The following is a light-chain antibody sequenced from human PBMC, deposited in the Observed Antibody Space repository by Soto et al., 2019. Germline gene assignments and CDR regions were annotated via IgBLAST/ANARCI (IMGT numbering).Light chain of an antibody. CDR2: DVT. CDR3: SSYTCSSTLV. CDR1: SSDIGGHNY. J-gene: IGLJ2*01. V-gene: IGLV2-14*01. Sequence: QSVLTQPASVSGSPGQSITISCTEISSDIGGHNYVSWYQQHPGKAPKLMIFDVTDRPAGVSNRFSGSKSGTTASLTISGLQAEDEADYYCSSYTCSSTLVFGGVTKVTVL.